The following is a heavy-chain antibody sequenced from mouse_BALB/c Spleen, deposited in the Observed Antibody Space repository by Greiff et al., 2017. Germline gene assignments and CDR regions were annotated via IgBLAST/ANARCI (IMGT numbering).Heavy chain of an antibody. Sequence: VQLQQSGPGLVKPSQSLSLTCTVTGYSITSDYAWNWIRQFPGNKLEWMGYISYSGSTSYNPSLKSRISITRDTSKNQFFLQLNSVTTEDTATYYCARSWAYWGQGTLVTVSA. CDR2: ISYSGST. CDR3: ARSWAY. J-gene: IGHJ3*01. CDR1: GYSITSDYA. V-gene: IGHV3-2*02.